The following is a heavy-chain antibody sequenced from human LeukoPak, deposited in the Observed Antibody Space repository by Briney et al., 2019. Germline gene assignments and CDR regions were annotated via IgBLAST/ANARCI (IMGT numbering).Heavy chain of an antibody. Sequence: SETLSLTCTVSGGSISSSSYYWGWIRQPPGKWREWIGSIYYSGSTYYNPSLKSRVTISVDTSKNQFSLKLSSVTAAATAVYYCARDSEDVDTAVGAGGGFDYWGQGTLVTVSS. CDR3: ARDSEDVDTAVGAGGGFDY. V-gene: IGHV4-39*07. D-gene: IGHD2-15*01. CDR1: GGSISSSSYY. CDR2: IYYSGST. J-gene: IGHJ4*02.